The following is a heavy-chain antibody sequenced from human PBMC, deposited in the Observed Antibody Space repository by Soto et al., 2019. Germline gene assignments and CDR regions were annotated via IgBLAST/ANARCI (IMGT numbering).Heavy chain of an antibody. CDR3: AKDPKGDYVGGFEM. CDR2: LSISVVIT. J-gene: IGHJ3*02. CDR1: GSTFRTYX. V-gene: IGHV3-23*01. D-gene: IGHD4-17*01. Sequence: GPRRLSCAASGSTFRTYXMSWVRQAPGKWMEWVSGLSISVVITYYADYVKGRFTISRDTSKNTLSLQMNSLRAEDTAVYYCAKDPKGDYVGGFEMWGQGTMVPVSS.